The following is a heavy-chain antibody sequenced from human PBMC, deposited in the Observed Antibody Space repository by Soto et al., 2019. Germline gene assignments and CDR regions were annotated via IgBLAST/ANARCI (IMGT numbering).Heavy chain of an antibody. D-gene: IGHD1-26*01. Sequence: GASVKVSCKASGYTFTGYYMHWVRQAPGQGLEWMGWINPNSGGTNYAQKFQGWVTMTRDTSISTAYMELSRLRSDDTAVYYCARVAIVGANDAFDIWGQGTMVTV. V-gene: IGHV1-2*04. CDR1: GYTFTGYY. J-gene: IGHJ3*02. CDR3: ARVAIVGANDAFDI. CDR2: INPNSGGT.